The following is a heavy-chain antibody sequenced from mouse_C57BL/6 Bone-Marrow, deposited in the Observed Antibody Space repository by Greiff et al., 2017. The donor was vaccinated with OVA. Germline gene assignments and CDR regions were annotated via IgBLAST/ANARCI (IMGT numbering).Heavy chain of an antibody. Sequence: QVQLQQPGAELVRPGSSVKLSCKASGYTFTSYWMHWVKQRPIQGLEWIGNIDPSDSETHYNQKFKDKATLTVDKSSSTAYMQLSSLTSEDSAVYYCARAPHYYGSSLFAYWGQGTLVTVSA. D-gene: IGHD1-1*01. CDR3: ARAPHYYGSSLFAY. CDR1: GYTFTSYW. CDR2: IDPSDSET. J-gene: IGHJ3*01. V-gene: IGHV1-52*01.